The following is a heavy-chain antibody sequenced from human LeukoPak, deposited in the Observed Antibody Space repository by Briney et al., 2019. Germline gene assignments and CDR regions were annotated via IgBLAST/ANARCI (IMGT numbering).Heavy chain of an antibody. CDR1: GYTFTGYY. Sequence: ASVKVSCKASGYTFTGYYMHWVRQAPGQGLEWMGWINPSSGGTNSAQRFQGRVTMTRDTSISTAYMELSRLSSDDTAVYYCAREYILTAYYGDYWGQGTLVTVSS. J-gene: IGHJ4*02. V-gene: IGHV1-2*02. D-gene: IGHD3-9*01. CDR3: AREYILTAYYGDY. CDR2: INPSSGGT.